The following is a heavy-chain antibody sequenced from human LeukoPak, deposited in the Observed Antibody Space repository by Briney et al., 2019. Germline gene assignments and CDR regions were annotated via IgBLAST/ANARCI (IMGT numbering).Heavy chain of an antibody. Sequence: PSETLSLTCAVYGGSLSGYYWSWIRQPPGKGLEWIGEINHSGSTNYNPSLKSRVTISVDTSKNQFSLKLSSVTAADTAVYYCAREGSGNTAMAAPDYWGQGTLVTVSS. J-gene: IGHJ4*02. CDR3: AREGSGNTAMAAPDY. CDR2: INHSGST. V-gene: IGHV4-34*01. D-gene: IGHD5-18*01. CDR1: GGSLSGYY.